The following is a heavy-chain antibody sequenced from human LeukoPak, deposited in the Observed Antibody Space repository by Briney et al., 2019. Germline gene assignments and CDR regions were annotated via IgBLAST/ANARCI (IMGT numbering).Heavy chain of an antibody. D-gene: IGHD7-27*01. Sequence: SETLSLTCTVSGGSISSYYWSWIRQPPGKGLEWIGYIYYSGSTNYNPSLKSRVTISVDTSKNQFSLKLSSVTAADTAVYYCARDGDQDYFDYWGQGTLVTVSS. V-gene: IGHV4-59*01. CDR3: ARDGDQDYFDY. CDR1: GGSISSYY. J-gene: IGHJ4*02. CDR2: IYYSGST.